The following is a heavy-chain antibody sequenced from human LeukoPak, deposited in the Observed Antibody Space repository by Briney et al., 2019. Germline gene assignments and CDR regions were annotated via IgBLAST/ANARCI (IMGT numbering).Heavy chain of an antibody. CDR1: GFTFSSYS. CDR3: AREGACSSTSCYSSWFDP. V-gene: IGHV3-21*01. D-gene: IGHD2-2*01. CDR2: ISSSSSYI. J-gene: IGHJ5*02. Sequence: PGGSLRLSCAASGFTFSSYSMNWVRQAPGKGLEWVSSISSSSSYIYYADSVKGRFTISRDNAKNSLYLQMNSLRAGDTAVYYCAREGACSSTSCYSSWFDPWGQGTLVTVSS.